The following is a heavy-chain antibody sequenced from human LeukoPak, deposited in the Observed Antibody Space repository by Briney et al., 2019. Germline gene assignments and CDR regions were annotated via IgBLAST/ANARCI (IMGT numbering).Heavy chain of an antibody. J-gene: IGHJ3*02. CDR1: GGSISSSSYY. Sequence: SETLSLTCTVSGGSISSSSYYWGWIRQPPGKGLEWIGSIYYSGSTYYNPSLKSRVTISVDTSKNQFSLKLSSVTAADTAVYYCARVIPSAGYYYDSSGYYYIRAFDIWGQGTMVTVSS. CDR2: IYYSGST. V-gene: IGHV4-39*07. D-gene: IGHD3-22*01. CDR3: ARVIPSAGYYYDSSGYYYIRAFDI.